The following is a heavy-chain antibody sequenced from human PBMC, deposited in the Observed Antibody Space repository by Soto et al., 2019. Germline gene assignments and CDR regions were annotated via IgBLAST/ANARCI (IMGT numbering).Heavy chain of an antibody. CDR3: AKDENSVVVTAILGY. CDR2: ISYDGSNK. J-gene: IGHJ4*02. Sequence: QVQLVESGGGVVQPGRSLRLSCAASGFTFSSYGMHWVRQAPGKGLEWVAVISYDGSNKYYADSVKGRFTISRDNSKNTLYLQMNSLRAEDTAVYYCAKDENSVVVTAILGYWGQGTLVTVSS. CDR1: GFTFSSYG. V-gene: IGHV3-30*18. D-gene: IGHD2-21*02.